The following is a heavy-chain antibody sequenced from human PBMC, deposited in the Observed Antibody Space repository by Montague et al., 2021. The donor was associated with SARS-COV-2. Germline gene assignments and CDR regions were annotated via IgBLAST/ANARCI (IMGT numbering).Heavy chain of an antibody. J-gene: IGHJ4*02. Sequence: SETLSLTCTVSGASSSNYYWSWIRQSPGKGLEWVGEINHSGYTDXSPSLESRLTISLDSSKKQFSLKMTSVTAADTAIYYCASAPRYSFGFWAYWGQGTLVSVSS. CDR3: ASAPRYSFGFWAY. V-gene: IGHV4-34*01. CDR1: GASSSNYY. D-gene: IGHD5-12*01. CDR2: INHSGYT.